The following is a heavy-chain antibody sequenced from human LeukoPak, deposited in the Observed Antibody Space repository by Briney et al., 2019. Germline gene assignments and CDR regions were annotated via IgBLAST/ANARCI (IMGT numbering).Heavy chain of an antibody. V-gene: IGHV3-23*01. J-gene: IGHJ4*02. CDR2: ISGSGGST. Sequence: GGSLRLSCAASGFTFSNYAMSWVRQAPGKGLEWVSAISGSGGSTYYADSVKGRFTISGDNSKNTLYLQMNSLRAEDTAVYYCAKDLSGIVGATAFDYWGQGTLVTVSS. CDR1: GFTFSNYA. D-gene: IGHD1-26*01. CDR3: AKDLSGIVGATAFDY.